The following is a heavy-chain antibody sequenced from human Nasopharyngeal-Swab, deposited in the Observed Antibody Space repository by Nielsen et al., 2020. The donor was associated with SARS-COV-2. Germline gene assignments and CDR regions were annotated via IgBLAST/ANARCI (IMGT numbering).Heavy chain of an antibody. CDR3: ASHPASSSSVYYYYGMDV. CDR2: ISSSGSTI. Sequence: GGSLRLSCAASGFTFSNFAMNWVRQAPGKGLEWVSYISSSGSTIYYADSVKGRFTISRDNAKNSLYLQMNSLRAEDTAVYYCASHPASSSSVYYYYGMDVWGQGTTVTVSS. D-gene: IGHD6-6*01. CDR1: GFTFSNFA. V-gene: IGHV3-48*04. J-gene: IGHJ6*02.